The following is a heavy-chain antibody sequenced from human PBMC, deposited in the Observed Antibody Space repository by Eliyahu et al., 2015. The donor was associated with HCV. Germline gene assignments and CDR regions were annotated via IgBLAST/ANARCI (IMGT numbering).Heavy chain of an antibody. CDR3: ARDSPRSAREMAMPYY. CDR1: GFTFSXXS. CDR2: ISSSSSYI. D-gene: IGHD5-24*01. V-gene: IGHV3-21*01. J-gene: IGHJ4*02. Sequence: EVQLVESGGGLVKPGGSLRLSCAASGFTFSXXSMNWVRQAPGKGLEGVSSISSSSSYIYYADSVKGRFTISRDNAKNSLYLQMNSLRAEDTAVYYCARDSPRSAREMAMPYYWGQGTLVTVSS.